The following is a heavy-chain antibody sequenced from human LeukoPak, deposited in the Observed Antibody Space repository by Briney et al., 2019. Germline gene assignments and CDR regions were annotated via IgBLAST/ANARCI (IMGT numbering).Heavy chain of an antibody. J-gene: IGHJ4*02. CDR2: INSDGSSA. CDR3: ATIPMVRGIIVDY. Sequence: GGSLRLSCAASGFTFSYYWMHWVRQAPGKGLVWVSRINSDGSSASYADSVKGRFTISRDNAKNTLYLQMNSLRAEDTAVYYCATIPMVRGIIVDYWGQGTLITVSS. V-gene: IGHV3-74*01. CDR1: GFTFSYYW. D-gene: IGHD3-10*01.